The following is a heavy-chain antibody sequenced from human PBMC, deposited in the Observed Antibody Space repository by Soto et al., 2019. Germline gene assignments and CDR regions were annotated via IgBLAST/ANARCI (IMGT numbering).Heavy chain of an antibody. Sequence: TLSLICTVSGGSISSGGYYWSWIRQHPGKGLEWIGYIYYSGSTYYNPSLKSRVTISVDTSKNQFSLKLRSVTAADTAVYYCARELTRSSGYSHLWGQGTTVTVS. CDR1: GGSISSGGYY. CDR2: IYYSGST. CDR3: ARELTRSSGYSHL. J-gene: IGHJ6*01. V-gene: IGHV4-31*03. D-gene: IGHD3-22*01.